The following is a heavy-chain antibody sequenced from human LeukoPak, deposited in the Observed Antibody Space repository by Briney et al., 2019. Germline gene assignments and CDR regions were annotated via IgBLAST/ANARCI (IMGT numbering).Heavy chain of an antibody. CDR3: ARHYDAGKDDAFRI. CDR2: ISAYNGDT. D-gene: IGHD3-10*01. V-gene: IGHV1-18*01. CDR1: GYTFTSYG. Sequence: ASVKVSCKASGYTFTSYGISWVRQAPGQGLEWMEWISAYNGDTNYAQKVQGRVTMTTETSTNTAYMELRSLRSDDTAVYYCARHYDAGKDDAFRIWGQGTMVTVSS. J-gene: IGHJ3*02.